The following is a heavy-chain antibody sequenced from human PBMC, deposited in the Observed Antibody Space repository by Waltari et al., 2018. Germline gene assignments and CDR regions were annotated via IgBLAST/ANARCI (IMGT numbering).Heavy chain of an antibody. CDR2: IIPILGIA. CDR3: AILPGSYYYDSSGYYYQDWFDP. D-gene: IGHD3-22*01. Sequence: QVQLVQSGAEVKKPGSSVKVSCKASGGTFSSYTISWVRQAPGQGLEWMGRIIPILGIANYAQKVQGRVTITADKSTSTAYMELSSLRSEDTAVYYCAILPGSYYYDSSGYYYQDWFDPWGQGTLVTVSS. V-gene: IGHV1-69*02. J-gene: IGHJ5*02. CDR1: GGTFSSYT.